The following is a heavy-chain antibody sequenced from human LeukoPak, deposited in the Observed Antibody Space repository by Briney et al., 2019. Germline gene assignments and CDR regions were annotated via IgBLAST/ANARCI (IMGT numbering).Heavy chain of an antibody. CDR3: VRGRLRGELLGY. CDR1: GGSISGFY. Sequence: SETLSLTCTVSGGSISGFYWSWIRQPPGKGLEWIGYIYYSGSTNYNPSLKSRVTISVDTSKNQFSLKLSSVTAADTAVYYCVRGRLRGELLGYWGQGTLVTVSS. V-gene: IGHV4-59*01. D-gene: IGHD1-26*01. CDR2: IYYSGST. J-gene: IGHJ4*02.